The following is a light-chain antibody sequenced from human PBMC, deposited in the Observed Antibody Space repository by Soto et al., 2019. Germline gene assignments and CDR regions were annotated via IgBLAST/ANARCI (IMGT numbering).Light chain of an antibody. CDR1: QNVDYN. V-gene: IGKV3-20*01. CDR3: QQYGSSGT. J-gene: IGKJ1*01. CDR2: GAS. Sequence: EVVLTQTPATLSLSPGETATLSCRASQNVDYNLARFQQKPGQAPRLLIYGASSRATGIPDRFSGSGSGTDFTLTISRLEPEDFAVYYCQQYGSSGTFGQGTKVGI.